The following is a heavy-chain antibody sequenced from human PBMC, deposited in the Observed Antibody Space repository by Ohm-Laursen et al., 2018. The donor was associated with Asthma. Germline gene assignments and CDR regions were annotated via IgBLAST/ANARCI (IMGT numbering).Heavy chain of an antibody. J-gene: IGHJ4*02. CDR3: AKGGMTTVTEVDY. D-gene: IGHD4-17*01. CDR1: GFTFSRYG. V-gene: IGHV3-21*04. Sequence: SLRLSCAASGFTFSRYGMYWVRQAPGKGLQWISSISGNGGDVFYADSVRGRFTISRDNAKNSLYLQMNGLRVDDTALYYCAKGGMTTVTEVDYWGQGTLVTVSS. CDR2: ISGNGGDV.